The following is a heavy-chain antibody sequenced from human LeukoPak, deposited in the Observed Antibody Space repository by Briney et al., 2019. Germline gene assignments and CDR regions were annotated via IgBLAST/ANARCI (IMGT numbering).Heavy chain of an antibody. Sequence: SVKVSCKASGGTFSSYPISWVRQAPGQGLEWMGRIIPIFGTANYAQKFQGRVTITTDESTSTAYMELSSLRSEDTAVYYCALAVAGSTFDIWGQGTMVTVSS. D-gene: IGHD6-19*01. J-gene: IGHJ3*02. CDR2: IIPIFGTA. V-gene: IGHV1-69*05. CDR1: GGTFSSYP. CDR3: ALAVAGSTFDI.